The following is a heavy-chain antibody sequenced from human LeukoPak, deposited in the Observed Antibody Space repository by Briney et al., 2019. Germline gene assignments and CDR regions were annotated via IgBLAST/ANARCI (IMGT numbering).Heavy chain of an antibody. V-gene: IGHV4-30-2*01. Sequence: LSLTCAVSGGSISSGGYSWSWIRQPPGQGLEWIGYIYHSGSTYYNPSLKSRVTISVDRSKNQFSLKLSSVTAADTAVYYCAREDMITFGGVIVNWGQGTLVTVSS. CDR1: GGSISSGGYS. CDR3: AREDMITFGGVIVN. CDR2: IYHSGST. J-gene: IGHJ4*02. D-gene: IGHD3-16*02.